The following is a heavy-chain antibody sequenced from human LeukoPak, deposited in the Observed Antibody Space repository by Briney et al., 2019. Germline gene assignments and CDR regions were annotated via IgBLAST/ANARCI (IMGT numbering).Heavy chain of an antibody. CDR3: AKGPYYVSGTSPIKQ. J-gene: IGHJ1*01. CDR1: GFTFRNYA. CDR2: ITGSGSST. D-gene: IGHD3-10*01. Sequence: GGSLRLSCAAAGFTFRNYAMSGVRRAPGKGLEWVSTITGSGSSTFYADSVKGRFTISRDNPRYSVPLHMNSLTAEYTALYYCAKGPYYVSGTSPIKQWGQGTLVAVSS. V-gene: IGHV3-23*01.